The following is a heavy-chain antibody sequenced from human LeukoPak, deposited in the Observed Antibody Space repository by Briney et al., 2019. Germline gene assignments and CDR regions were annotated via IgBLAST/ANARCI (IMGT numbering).Heavy chain of an antibody. J-gene: IGHJ4*02. CDR1: GGSISSHF. CDR2: IYASGST. D-gene: IGHD1-26*01. V-gene: IGHV4-4*07. Sequence: SETLSLTCTVSGGSISSHFWTWLRQPAGKGLEWIGRIYASGSTNYNPSLKSRVTLSVDTSKNQFSLKLNSVTAADTAVYYCAREGPIVGATTIDYWGQGTLVTVSS. CDR3: AREGPIVGATTIDY.